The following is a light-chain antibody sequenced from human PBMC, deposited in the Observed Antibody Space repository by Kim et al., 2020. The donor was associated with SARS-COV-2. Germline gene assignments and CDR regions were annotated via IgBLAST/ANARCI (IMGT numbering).Light chain of an antibody. CDR1: SSDVGGYNH. Sequence: GQSVPLSCTGTSSDVGGYNHVSWYQQHPGKVPKIMIYEVSKRPSGVPDRFSGSKSGNTASLTVSGLQADDEADYYCSSYAGRNNLIFGGGTKLTVL. CDR3: SSYAGRNNLI. V-gene: IGLV2-8*01. J-gene: IGLJ2*01. CDR2: EVS.